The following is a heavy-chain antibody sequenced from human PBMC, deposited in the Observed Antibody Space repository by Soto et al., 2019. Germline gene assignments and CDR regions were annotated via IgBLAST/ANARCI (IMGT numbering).Heavy chain of an antibody. J-gene: IGHJ5*02. V-gene: IGHV3-23*01. Sequence: GGSLRLSCAASGFTFSSYAMSWVRQAPGKGLEWVSAISGSGGSTYYAGSVKGRFTISRDNSMNTVYLQMSSLRAEDTSVYYCVTFHHFWRSSTEVLGPAPWGQGTLVTVSS. D-gene: IGHD3-3*02. CDR3: VTFHHFWRSSTEVLGPAP. CDR2: ISGSGGST. CDR1: GFTFSSYA.